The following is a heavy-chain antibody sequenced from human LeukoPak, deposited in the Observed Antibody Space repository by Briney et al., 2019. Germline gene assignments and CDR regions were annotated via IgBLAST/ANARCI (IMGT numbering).Heavy chain of an antibody. V-gene: IGHV4-59*01. D-gene: IGHD1-1*01. CDR1: DDSITMYY. Sequence: SETLSLTCSVSDDSITMYYWTWIRQPPGKGLEWIGYVDHTGSTNFNPSLNGRVSISRDTTDNLFSLRLRSVTAADTAVYFCARGRVSSSTWYSTYYYYFYMDVWGKGTTVTVSS. CDR3: ARGRVSSSTWYSTYYYYFYMDV. CDR2: VDHTGST. J-gene: IGHJ6*03.